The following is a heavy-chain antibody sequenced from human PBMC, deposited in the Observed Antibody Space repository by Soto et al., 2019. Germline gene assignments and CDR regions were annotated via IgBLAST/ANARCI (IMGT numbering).Heavy chain of an antibody. CDR1: GFTFSIYA. CDR2: ITNSGDDA. V-gene: IGHV3-23*01. D-gene: IGHD2-15*01. Sequence: VQLLESGGDLVQPGGSLRLSCVASGFTFSIYAMTWVRQAPGRGLECVSVITNSGDDAHYISSVKGRFTSSRDNSKNTLFLQVDSIRVEDTAVYYCARGSEPWCSGVSCYPFARWGQGTLVTVSS. CDR3: ARGSEPWCSGVSCYPFAR. J-gene: IGHJ4*02.